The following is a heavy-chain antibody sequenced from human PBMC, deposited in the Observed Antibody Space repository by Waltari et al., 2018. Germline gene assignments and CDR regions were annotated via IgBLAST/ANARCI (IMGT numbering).Heavy chain of an antibody. J-gene: IGHJ4*02. Sequence: QLQLQESGPGLVKPSGTLSLIFAVSGDSMSNNWWSWVRQSPGKGLELIGQGLGSGKTNYNPSFARRVTSSLDTSTYPFALKMTSATAADTALYYCARDRGRGLYLDTWGQGILVTVSP. V-gene: IGHV4-4*02. CDR2: GLGSGKT. D-gene: IGHD2-15*01. CDR3: ARDRGRGLYLDT. CDR1: GDSMSNNW.